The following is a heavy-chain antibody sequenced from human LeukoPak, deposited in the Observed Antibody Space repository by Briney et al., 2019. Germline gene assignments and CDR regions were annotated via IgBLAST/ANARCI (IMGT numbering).Heavy chain of an antibody. CDR3: TRGRGGTIDRGYMDY. CDR2: MNSNTGNT. V-gene: IGHV1-8*01. Sequence: ASVKVSCKASGHIFINYDIMWVRQATGQGLEWMGWMNSNTGNTGYAQRFQGRVTMTRDTSRSTAYMELSSLGSEDTAVYYCTRGRGGTIDRGYMDYWGQGTLVTVSS. J-gene: IGHJ4*02. D-gene: IGHD1-1*01. CDR1: GHIFINYD.